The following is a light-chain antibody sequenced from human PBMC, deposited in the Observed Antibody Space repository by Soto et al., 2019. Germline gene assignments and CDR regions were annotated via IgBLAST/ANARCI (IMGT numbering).Light chain of an antibody. V-gene: IGLV2-14*01. CDR2: GVS. CDR3: SSYTSSSTHVV. J-gene: IGLJ2*01. CDR1: SSDIGGYNY. Sequence: QSALTQPASVSGSPGQSITISCTGTSSDIGGYNYVSWYQQHPGKAPKLMIYGVSNRPSGVSNRFSGSKSGNTASLTISGLQAEDEADYYCSSYTSSSTHVVFGGGTKVTVL.